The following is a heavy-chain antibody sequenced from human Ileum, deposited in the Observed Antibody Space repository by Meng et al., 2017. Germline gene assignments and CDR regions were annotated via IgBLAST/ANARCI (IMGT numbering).Heavy chain of an antibody. D-gene: IGHD1-1*01. CDR1: GYTFTTYG. CDR3: AREGAYNGGDY. V-gene: IGHV1-18*01. J-gene: IGHJ4*02. CDR2: MNTDKGNT. Sequence: QVQLVTSGAEVKKPGASVKVSCKASGYTFTTYGISWVRQAPGQGLEWMGWMNTDKGNTNYAKKFPGRVTMTRDTSTSTAYMELRSLRSDDTAVYYCAREGAYNGGDYWGQGTLVTVSS.